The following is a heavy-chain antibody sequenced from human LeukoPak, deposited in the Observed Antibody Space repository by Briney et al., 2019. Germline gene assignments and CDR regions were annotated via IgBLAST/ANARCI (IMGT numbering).Heavy chain of an antibody. D-gene: IGHD3-10*02. V-gene: IGHV4-59*01. CDR2: IYYSGNT. CDR3: ARSTGSTMFIDY. J-gene: IGHJ4*02. Sequence: NPSETLSLTCTVSGGSISPYYRSWLRQPPGKGLEWLGYIYYSGNTDYNPSLKSRVAISVDTSKNQFSLKLSSVTAADTAVYYCARSTGSTMFIDYWGQGTLVTVSS. CDR1: GGSISPYY.